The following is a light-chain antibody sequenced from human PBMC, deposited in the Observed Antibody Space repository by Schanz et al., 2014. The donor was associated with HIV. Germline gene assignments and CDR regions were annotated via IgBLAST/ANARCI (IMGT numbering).Light chain of an antibody. Sequence: IQMTQSPSTVSASVGDRVTITCRASQTIGRWLAWYQQKPGRAPDLLIYQASTLETGVPSRFSGRGSGTQFTLTISGLRPDDFATYYCQQYKGYSWAFGQGTKVEIK. V-gene: IGKV1-5*03. CDR2: QAS. CDR3: QQYKGYSWA. J-gene: IGKJ1*01. CDR1: QTIGRW.